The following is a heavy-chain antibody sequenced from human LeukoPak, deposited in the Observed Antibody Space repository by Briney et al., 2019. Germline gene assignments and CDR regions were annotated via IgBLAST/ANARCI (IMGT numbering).Heavy chain of an antibody. CDR2: INPNDGNT. Sequence: ASVKVSCKASGYTFNNYGFSWVRQAPGQGLEWVGWINPNDGNTDYAQKFQGRVSMTTDTSTSTAYMELWSRTSDDTAVYFCARDRLSLVTTIIFDYWGQGTLVTVSS. CDR1: GYTFNNYG. D-gene: IGHD5-12*01. CDR3: ARDRLSLVTTIIFDY. V-gene: IGHV1-18*01. J-gene: IGHJ4*02.